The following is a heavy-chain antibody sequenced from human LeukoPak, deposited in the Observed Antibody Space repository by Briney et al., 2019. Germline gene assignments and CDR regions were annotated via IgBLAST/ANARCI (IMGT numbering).Heavy chain of an antibody. J-gene: IGHJ5*02. CDR1: GGSISSSSYY. CDR2: INHSGTT. Sequence: SETLSLTCTVSGGSISSSSYYWGWIRQPPGKGLEWIGEINHSGTTHYNPSLESRVTISVDTSENQFSLKLASVTAADTAVYYCAKGAGGFSYYNWFDPWGQGTLVTVSS. D-gene: IGHD5-18*01. CDR3: AKGAGGFSYYNWFDP. V-gene: IGHV4-39*07.